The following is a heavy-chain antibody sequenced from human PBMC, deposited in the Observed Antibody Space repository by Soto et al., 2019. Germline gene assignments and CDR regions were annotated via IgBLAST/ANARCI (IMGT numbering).Heavy chain of an antibody. CDR1: GASISSANYY. V-gene: IGHV4-31*03. CDR2: IYDSGST. D-gene: IGHD6-25*01. CDR3: ATRQRQGEIFDY. J-gene: IGHJ4*02. Sequence: PSETLSLTCTVSGASISSANYYWTWIRQHPGKGLEWIGYIYDSGSTDYNPSLKSRVTISLDTSKSQFSLKVDSVTAADTAVYYCATRQRQGEIFDYGGGGTWVPVSS.